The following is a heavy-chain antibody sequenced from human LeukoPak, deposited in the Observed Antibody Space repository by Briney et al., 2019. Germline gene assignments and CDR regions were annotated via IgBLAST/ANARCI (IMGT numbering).Heavy chain of an antibody. CDR3: ARDNEQQQLVPFDY. V-gene: IGHV1-2*02. J-gene: IGHJ4*02. Sequence: ASVKVSCKASGYTFTGYYMHWVRQAPGQGLEWMGWINPNSGGTNYAQKFQGRVTMTRDTSISTAYMELSRLRSDDTAVYYCARDNEQQQLVPFDYWGQGTLVTVSS. CDR2: INPNSGGT. CDR1: GYTFTGYY. D-gene: IGHD6-13*01.